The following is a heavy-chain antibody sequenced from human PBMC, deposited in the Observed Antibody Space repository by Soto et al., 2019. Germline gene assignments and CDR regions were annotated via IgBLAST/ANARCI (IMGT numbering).Heavy chain of an antibody. CDR3: ARGWSVRTYYDFWSGYYPNDDYVIDV. V-gene: IGHV1-8*01. J-gene: IGHJ6*02. D-gene: IGHD3-3*01. CDR2: MNPNSGNT. CDR1: GYTFTSYD. Sequence: ASVKVSCKASGYTFTSYDINWVRQATGQGLEWMGWMNPNSGNTGYAQKFQGRVTMTRNTSISTAYMEVSSLRSDDTAVYYCARGWSVRTYYDFWSGYYPNDDYVIDVWGQGTKATVSS.